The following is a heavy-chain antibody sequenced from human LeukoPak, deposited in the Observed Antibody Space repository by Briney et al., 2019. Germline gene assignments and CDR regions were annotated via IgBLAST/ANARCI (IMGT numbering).Heavy chain of an antibody. V-gene: IGHV4-34*01. CDR3: ATTYSSGWYRGDY. CDR2: INHSGST. Sequence: PETLSLTCAVYGGSFSGYYWSWIRQPPGKGLEWIGEINHSGSTNYNPSLKSRVTISVDTSKNQFSLKLSSVTAADTAVYYCATTYSSGWYRGDYWGQGTLVTVSS. J-gene: IGHJ4*02. D-gene: IGHD6-19*01. CDR1: GGSFSGYY.